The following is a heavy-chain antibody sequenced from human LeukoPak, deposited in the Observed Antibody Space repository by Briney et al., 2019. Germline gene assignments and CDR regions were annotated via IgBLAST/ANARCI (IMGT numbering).Heavy chain of an antibody. CDR2: INPSGGST. J-gene: IGHJ5*02. D-gene: IGHD3-9*01. CDR1: GYTFTSYY. CDR3: ARARAGYDILTGYYKGGWFDP. Sequence: ASVKVSCRASGYTFTSYYMHWVRQAPGQGREWMGIINPSGGSTSYAQKFQGRVTMTRDMSTSTVYMELSSLRSEDTAVYYCARARAGYDILTGYYKGGWFDPWGQGTLVTVSS. V-gene: IGHV1-46*01.